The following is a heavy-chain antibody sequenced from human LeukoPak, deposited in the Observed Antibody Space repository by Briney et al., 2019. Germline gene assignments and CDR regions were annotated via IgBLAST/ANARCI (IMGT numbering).Heavy chain of an antibody. J-gene: IGHJ4*02. CDR2: IYWSDEK. CDR1: GFALTTGGGG. D-gene: IGHD4-17*01. CDR3: ACDPDYGRAFFDS. Sequence: SGPTLVNPTETLTLTCTFSGFALTTGGGGVGWVRQPPGKALEWLAPIYWSDEKSYSPSLKGRLTITKDTSKNQVVLTLTNMDPVDTGTYFCACDPDYGRAFFDSWGQGALVTVSS. V-gene: IGHV2-5*04.